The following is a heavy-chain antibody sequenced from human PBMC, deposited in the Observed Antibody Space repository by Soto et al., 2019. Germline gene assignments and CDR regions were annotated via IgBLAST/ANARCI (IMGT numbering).Heavy chain of an antibody. J-gene: IGHJ6*02. V-gene: IGHV3-30*18. D-gene: IGHD4-4*01. CDR2: ISYDGSLE. CDR1: GFTFKTYA. Sequence: PGGSLRLSCAASGFTFKTYAIHWVRQAPGKGLEWVAVISYDGSLEYYADSVKGRFTISRDNSKNTVYLEMNSLRDEDTAVYYCAKRRGDHSNYSWGIDVWGQGTTVTVSS. CDR3: AKRRGDHSNYSWGIDV.